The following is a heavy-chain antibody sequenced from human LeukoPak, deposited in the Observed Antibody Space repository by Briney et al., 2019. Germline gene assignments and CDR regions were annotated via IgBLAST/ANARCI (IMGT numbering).Heavy chain of an antibody. CDR3: ARGSGSSWSHVFFDY. J-gene: IGHJ4*02. CDR1: GGSFSGYY. V-gene: IGHV4-34*01. D-gene: IGHD6-13*01. Sequence: PSETLSLTCAVHGGSFSGYYWSWIRQPPGKGLEWNGEINHSGSTNYNPSLKSRVTISVDTSKNQFSLKLSSVTAADTAVYYRARGSGSSWSHVFFDYWGQGTLVTVSS. CDR2: INHSGST.